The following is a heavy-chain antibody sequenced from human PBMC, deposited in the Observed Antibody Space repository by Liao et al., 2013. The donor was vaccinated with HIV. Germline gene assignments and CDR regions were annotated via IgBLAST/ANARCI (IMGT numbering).Heavy chain of an antibody. V-gene: IGHV4-34*01. CDR2: INHSGST. D-gene: IGHD3-22*01. Sequence: VQLQQWGAGLLKPSETLSLTCAVYGGSFSGYYWSWIRQPPGKGLEWIGEINHSGSTNYNPSLKSRVTISVDTSKNQFSLKLSSVTAADTAVYYCARRSYYYDSSGYYSAPYYYYYYMDVWGKGTTVTVSS. J-gene: IGHJ6*03. CDR3: ARRSYYYDSSGYYSAPYYYYYYMDV. CDR1: GGSFSGYY.